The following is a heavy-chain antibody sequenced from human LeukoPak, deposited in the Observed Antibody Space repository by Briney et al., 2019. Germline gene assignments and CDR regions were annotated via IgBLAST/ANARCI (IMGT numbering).Heavy chain of an antibody. J-gene: IGHJ4*02. CDR2: ISYDGSNK. CDR1: GFTFSSYA. D-gene: IGHD2-15*01. CDR3: ARVVVAATLYYFDY. V-gene: IGHV3-30-3*01. Sequence: GRSLRLSWAASGFTFSSYAMHWVRQAPGKGLEWVAVISYDGSNKYYADSVKGRFTISRDNSKNTLYLQMNSLRAEDTAVYYCARVVVAATLYYFDYWGQGTLVTVSS.